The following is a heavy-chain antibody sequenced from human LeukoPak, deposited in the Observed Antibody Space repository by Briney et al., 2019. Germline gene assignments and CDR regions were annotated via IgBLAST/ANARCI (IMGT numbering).Heavy chain of an antibody. Sequence: QSGGSLRLSCAASGFTVSSNYMSWVRQAPGKGLEWVSVIYSGGSTYYADSVKGRFTISRDNPKNTLYLQMNSLRAEDTAVYYCARGRCYDSSGYYWEYYLDYWGQGTLVTVSS. V-gene: IGHV3-66*01. CDR3: ARGRCYDSSGYYWEYYLDY. J-gene: IGHJ4*02. CDR2: IYSGGST. D-gene: IGHD3-22*01. CDR1: GFTVSSNY.